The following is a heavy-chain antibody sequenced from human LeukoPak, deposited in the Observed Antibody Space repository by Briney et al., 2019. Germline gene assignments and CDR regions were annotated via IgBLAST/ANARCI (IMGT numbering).Heavy chain of an antibody. Sequence: GASVKVSCKASGYTFTGYYMHWVRQAPGQGLEWMGWINPNSGGTNYAQKFQGRVTMTRDTSISTAYMELSRLRSDDTAAYYCARPSYYYDSSGYRYWGQGTTVTVSS. CDR3: ARPSYYYDSSGYRY. D-gene: IGHD3-22*01. CDR2: INPNSGGT. J-gene: IGHJ6*02. V-gene: IGHV1-2*02. CDR1: GYTFTGYY.